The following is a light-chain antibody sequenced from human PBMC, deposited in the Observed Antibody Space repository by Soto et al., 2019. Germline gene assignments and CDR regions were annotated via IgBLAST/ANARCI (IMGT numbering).Light chain of an antibody. V-gene: IGKV3-20*01. CDR3: QQYGSAQT. Sequence: EIVLTQSPDTLSLSPGERATLSCRASQRVSSDSLAWYQQQPGQAPSLLIYSTSNRATAVPNRFSGGGSGTDFTLTISRLEPEDFALYYCQQYGSAQTFGQGTKVEIK. J-gene: IGKJ1*01. CDR1: QRVSSDS. CDR2: STS.